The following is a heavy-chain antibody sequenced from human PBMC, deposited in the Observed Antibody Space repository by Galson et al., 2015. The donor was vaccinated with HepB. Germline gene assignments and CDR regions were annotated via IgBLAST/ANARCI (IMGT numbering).Heavy chain of an antibody. CDR2: ISNSGSNI. J-gene: IGHJ5*02. CDR3: ATLGIIAGAFGH. D-gene: IGHD3-3*02. V-gene: IGHV3-21*04. CDR1: GFAFRSYT. Sequence: SLRLSCAASGFAFRSYTMTWVRQAPGKGLEWVSSISNSGSNIYFADSLRGRFTISRDNANSSLYLQMNSLRAEDTATYYCATLGIIAGAFGHWGRGTLVTVSS.